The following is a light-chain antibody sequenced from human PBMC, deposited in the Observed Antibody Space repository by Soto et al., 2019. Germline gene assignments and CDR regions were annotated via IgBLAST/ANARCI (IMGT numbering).Light chain of an antibody. J-gene: IGKJ4*01. Sequence: DIQMTQSPSSLSASVGDRVTITCQASQDITNDLNWYQQKPGKTPKVLIYEASNLKTGVPSRFSGSGSGTDFTFTISSLQPEDIATYFCKQSDNVPLTFGGGTKVEIK. CDR2: EAS. CDR3: KQSDNVPLT. V-gene: IGKV1-33*01. CDR1: QDITND.